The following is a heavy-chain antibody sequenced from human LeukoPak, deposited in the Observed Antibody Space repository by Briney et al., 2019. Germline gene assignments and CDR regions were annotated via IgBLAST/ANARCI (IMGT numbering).Heavy chain of an antibody. CDR1: GGSINSGEYY. D-gene: IGHD1-26*01. V-gene: IGHV4-30-4*01. CDR3: ARDKVGATNWLDP. Sequence: SQTLSLTCAVSGGSINSGEYYWSWIRQPPGKGLEWIGYIYYSVSTYYNPSLKSRLTISVDTSNSQFSLRLTSVTAADTAVYYCARDKVGATNWLDPWGQGALVTVSS. CDR2: IYYSVST. J-gene: IGHJ5*02.